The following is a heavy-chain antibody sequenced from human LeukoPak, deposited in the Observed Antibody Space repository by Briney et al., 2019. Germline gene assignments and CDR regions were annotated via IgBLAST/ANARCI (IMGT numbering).Heavy chain of an antibody. D-gene: IGHD3-10*01. CDR1: GFTFSNNW. V-gene: IGHV3-7*04. CDR3: ARGPPYGSRSDFLDY. J-gene: IGHJ4*02. Sequence: GGSLRLSCAASGFTFSNNWMTWVRQAPGKGLEWVASVKKDGSEKYHVDSVKGRFTVSGDNAQNSLYLQMNSLRAEDTAVYYCARGPPYGSRSDFLDYWGQGTLVTVSS. CDR2: VKKDGSEK.